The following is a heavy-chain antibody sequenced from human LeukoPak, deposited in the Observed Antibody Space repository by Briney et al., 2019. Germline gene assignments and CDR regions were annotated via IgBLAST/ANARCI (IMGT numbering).Heavy chain of an antibody. CDR2: ISGSGGST. D-gene: IGHD3-22*01. J-gene: IGHJ4*02. CDR3: AKDLRLVYYYDSSGGY. CDR1: GFTFSSYS. Sequence: GGSLRLSCAASGFTFSSYSMNWVRQAPGKGLEWVSAISGSGGSTYYADSVKGRFTISRDNSKNTLYLQMNSLRAEDTAVYYCAKDLRLVYYYDSSGGYWGQGTLVTVSS. V-gene: IGHV3-23*01.